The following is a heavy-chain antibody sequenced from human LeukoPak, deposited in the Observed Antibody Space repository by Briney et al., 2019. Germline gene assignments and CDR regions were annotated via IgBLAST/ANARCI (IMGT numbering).Heavy chain of an antibody. J-gene: IGHJ4*02. CDR1: GYTFTGYY. CDR2: INPNSGGT. CDR3: ARGPHHTAMVIPYDY. V-gene: IGHV1-2*02. Sequence: ASVKVSCRASGYTFTGYYMHWVRQAPGQGLEWMGWINPNSGGTNYAQKFQGRVTMTRDTSISTAYVELSRLRSDDTAVYYCARGPHHTAMVIPYDYWGQGTLVTVSS. D-gene: IGHD5-18*01.